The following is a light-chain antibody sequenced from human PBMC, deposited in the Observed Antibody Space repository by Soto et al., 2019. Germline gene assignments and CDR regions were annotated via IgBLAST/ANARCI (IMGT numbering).Light chain of an antibody. CDR3: QQYNNWPLT. J-gene: IGKJ1*01. CDR1: QSVSSN. V-gene: IGKV3-15*01. CDR2: GAS. Sequence: EIVMTQSPATLSVSPGERATLSCRASQSVSSNLAWYQQKPGQAPRLLIYGASTRATGIPARFSGSGSGTEFTLTLSSLQSEDFAVYYCQQYNNWPLTFGQGTKV.